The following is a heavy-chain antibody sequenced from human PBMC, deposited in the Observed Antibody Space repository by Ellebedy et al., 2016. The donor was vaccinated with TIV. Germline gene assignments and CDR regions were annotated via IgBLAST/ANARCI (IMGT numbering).Heavy chain of an antibody. V-gene: IGHV4-31*03. Sequence: SETLSLTCTVSGGSISSGGYFWSWIRQHPGKGLEWIGYIYYSGSTSYNPSLKSRVTISVDTSKKQFSLKLSSVTAADTAVYYCARSGFSTFDFDYWGQGTLVTVSS. CDR2: IYYSGST. CDR1: GGSISSGGYF. CDR3: ARSGFSTFDFDY. J-gene: IGHJ4*02. D-gene: IGHD3-3*02.